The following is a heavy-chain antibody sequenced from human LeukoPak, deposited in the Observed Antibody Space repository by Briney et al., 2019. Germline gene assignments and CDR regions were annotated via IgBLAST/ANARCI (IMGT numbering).Heavy chain of an antibody. CDR2: ISGSGGST. V-gene: IGHV3-23*01. Sequence: QAGGSLRLSCAASGFTFSSYGMSWVRQAPGKGLEWVSAISGSGGSTYYADSVKGRFTISRDNSKNTLYLQMNSLRAEDTAVYYCAKDRRVWWTPRIGPLDYWGQGTLVTVSS. CDR3: AKDRRVWWTPRIGPLDY. CDR1: GFTFSSYG. D-gene: IGHD3-16*01. J-gene: IGHJ4*02.